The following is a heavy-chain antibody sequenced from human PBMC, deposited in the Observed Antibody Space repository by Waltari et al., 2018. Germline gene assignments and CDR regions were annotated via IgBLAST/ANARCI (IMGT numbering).Heavy chain of an antibody. CDR2: ILHDGSNK. J-gene: IGHJ4*02. CDR1: GFTFSTYA. CDR3: ARDRQSGGFRYDY. V-gene: IGHV3-30*01. Sequence: QVQLVESGGGVVKPGRSLRLSCAASGFTFSTYALHWVRQAPGKGLEWVAVILHDGSNKYYADSVKGRFTISRDNSKNTLYLQMNSLRAEDTATYFCARDRQSGGFRYDYWGQGTLVTVSS. D-gene: IGHD1-1*01.